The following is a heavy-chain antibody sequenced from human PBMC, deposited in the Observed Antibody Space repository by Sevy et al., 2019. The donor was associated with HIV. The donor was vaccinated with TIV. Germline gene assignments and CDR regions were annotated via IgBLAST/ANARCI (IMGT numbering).Heavy chain of an antibody. CDR3: TARGLVTGFYYYYGMDV. CDR2: IKSKTDGGTT. CDR1: GFTFSNAW. J-gene: IGHJ6*02. V-gene: IGHV3-15*01. Sequence: GGSLRLSCAASGFTFSNAWMSWVRQAPGKGLEWVGRIKSKTDGGTTDYAAPVKGRFTISRDDSKNTMHLQMNSLKTEDTAVYYCTARGLVTGFYYYYGMDVWGQGTTVTVSS. D-gene: IGHD3-9*01.